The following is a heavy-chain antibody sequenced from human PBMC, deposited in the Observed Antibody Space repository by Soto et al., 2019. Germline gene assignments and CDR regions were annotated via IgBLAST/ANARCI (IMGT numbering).Heavy chain of an antibody. D-gene: IGHD4-17*01. Sequence: GGSLRLSCAAFRFSFSSYEMNWVRQAPGKGLEWVSYIDSSGRTIYYADSVKGRFTISRDNAKNSLFLQMNSLRAEDTAVYYCARDLRASRLPGMDVWGQGTTVTVSS. CDR1: RFSFSSYE. V-gene: IGHV3-48*03. CDR2: IDSSGRTI. CDR3: ARDLRASRLPGMDV. J-gene: IGHJ6*02.